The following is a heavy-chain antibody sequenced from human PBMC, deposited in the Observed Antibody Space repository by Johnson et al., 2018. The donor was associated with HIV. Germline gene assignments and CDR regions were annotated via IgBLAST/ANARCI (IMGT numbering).Heavy chain of an antibody. Sequence: VQLVESGGGVVQPGRSLRLSCVASGFTFSSYGMNWVRQAPGKGLEWVAVISYDGSNKYYADSVKGRFTISRDNSKNTLYLQMNSLRAEDTAVYYCAKDAAAAALRAFDNWGQGTMVTVSS. CDR3: AKDAAAAALRAFDN. D-gene: IGHD6-13*01. V-gene: IGHV3-30*18. CDR1: GFTFSSYG. J-gene: IGHJ3*02. CDR2: ISYDGSNK.